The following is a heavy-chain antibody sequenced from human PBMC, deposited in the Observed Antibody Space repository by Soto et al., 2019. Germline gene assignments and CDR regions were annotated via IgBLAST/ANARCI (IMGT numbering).Heavy chain of an antibody. CDR1: GGSFSGYY. V-gene: IGHV4-34*01. Sequence: SETLSLTCAVYGGSFSGYYWSWIRQPPGKGLEWIGEINHSGSTNYNPSLKSRVTISVDTSKNQFSLKLSSVTAAETAVYYCARGVVVVPAAMIAGVSYCSGGSCYIPNHDAFDIWGQGTMVTVSS. CDR3: ARGVVVVPAAMIAGVSYCSGGSCYIPNHDAFDI. D-gene: IGHD2-15*01. CDR2: INHSGST. J-gene: IGHJ3*02.